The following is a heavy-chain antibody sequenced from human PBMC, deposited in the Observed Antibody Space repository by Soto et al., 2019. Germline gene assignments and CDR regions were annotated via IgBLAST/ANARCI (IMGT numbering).Heavy chain of an antibody. CDR2: INMDGTKT. CDR1: EFTFSKYW. J-gene: IGHJ5*02. V-gene: IGHV3-74*01. CDR3: ARDYYYDSRISSVNWFDA. Sequence: PGGSMRLSCVASEFTFSKYWIHWVRQAPWKGLVWVSRINMDGTKTAYADSVKGRFNVSRDNANNTLYLQMNSLGVEDTAVYYCARDYYYDSRISSVNWFDAGGQGTLV. D-gene: IGHD3-22*01.